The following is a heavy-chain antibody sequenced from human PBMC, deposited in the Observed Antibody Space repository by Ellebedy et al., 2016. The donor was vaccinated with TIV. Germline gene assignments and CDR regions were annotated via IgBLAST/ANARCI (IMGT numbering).Heavy chain of an antibody. J-gene: IGHJ4*02. CDR2: IYYSGST. CDR1: GGSVSSGSYY. CDR3: ARKRRTAPFDY. V-gene: IGHV4-61*01. Sequence: GSLRLXXTVSGGSVSSGSYYWSWIRQPPGKGLEWIGYIYYSGSTNYNPSLKSRVTISVDTSKNQFSLKLSSVTAADTAVYYCARKRRTAPFDYWGQGTLVTVSS.